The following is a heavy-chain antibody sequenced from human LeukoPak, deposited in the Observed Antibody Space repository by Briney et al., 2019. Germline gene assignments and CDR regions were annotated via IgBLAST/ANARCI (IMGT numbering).Heavy chain of an antibody. D-gene: IGHD3-3*01. V-gene: IGHV3-30*02. CDR3: AKDSVSARRITIFGVVIPNWFDP. Sequence: GGSLRLSCAASGFTFSSYGMHWVRQAPGKGQEWVAFIRYDGSNKYYADSVKGRFTISRDNSKNTLYLQMNSLRAEDTAVYYCAKDSVSARRITIFGVVIPNWFDPWGQGTLVTVSS. CDR1: GFTFSSYG. J-gene: IGHJ5*02. CDR2: IRYDGSNK.